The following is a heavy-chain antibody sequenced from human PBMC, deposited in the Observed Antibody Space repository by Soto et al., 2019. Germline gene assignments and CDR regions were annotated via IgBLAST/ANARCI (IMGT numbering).Heavy chain of an antibody. V-gene: IGHV1-18*01. D-gene: IGHD3-10*01. Sequence: QVQLVQSGAEVKKPGASVKVSCKAYGYTFTNYGISWVRQAPGQGLEWMGWISAYNGNTKYAQKLQGRVTMTTDTSTSTAYMELRSLRSDDTAVYYCARGVGSGSYYNQYNWFDPWGQGTLVTVSS. CDR3: ARGVGSGSYYNQYNWFDP. CDR2: ISAYNGNT. CDR1: GYTFTNYG. J-gene: IGHJ5*02.